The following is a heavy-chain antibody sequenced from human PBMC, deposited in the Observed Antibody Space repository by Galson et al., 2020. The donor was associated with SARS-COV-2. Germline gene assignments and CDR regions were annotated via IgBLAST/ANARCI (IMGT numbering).Heavy chain of an antibody. CDR2: IWYDGSNK. CDR1: GFTFSSYG. CDR3: VRVFSGTVCVDY. V-gene: IGHV3-33*03. Sequence: GRSLRLSCAASGFTFSSYGMHWVRQAPGKGLEWVAVIWYDGSNKYYADSVKGRFTISRDNAKNTLYLQMNSLRVEDTALYFCVRVFSGTVCVDYWGQGTLGTVSS. J-gene: IGHJ4*02. D-gene: IGHD1-26*01.